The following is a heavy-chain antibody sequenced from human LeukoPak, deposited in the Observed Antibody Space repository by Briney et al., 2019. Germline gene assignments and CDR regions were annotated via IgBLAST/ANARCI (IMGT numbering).Heavy chain of an antibody. J-gene: IGHJ4*02. Sequence: GGSLRLSCAASGFTFSSYSMNWVRQAPGKGLEWISYISTSTTTIYYANSVKGRFTISRDNAKKSLYLQMNSLRAEDTAVYFCAKEPHMLTGYYTDYFDCWGQGTLVTVSS. CDR1: GFTFSSYS. CDR2: ISTSTTTI. CDR3: AKEPHMLTGYYTDYFDC. V-gene: IGHV3-48*01. D-gene: IGHD3-9*01.